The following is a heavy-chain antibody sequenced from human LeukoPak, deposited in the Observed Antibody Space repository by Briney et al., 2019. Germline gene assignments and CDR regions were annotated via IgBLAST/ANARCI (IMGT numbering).Heavy chain of an antibody. Sequence: PSETLSLTCTVSGGSISSSSYYWGWIRQPPGKGLEWIGSIYYSGSTYYTPSLKSRVTMSVDTSKNQFSLKLSSVTAADTAVYYCARVDSSSWIFDYWGQGTLVTVSS. CDR1: GGSISSSSYY. CDR3: ARVDSSSWIFDY. V-gene: IGHV4-39*07. CDR2: IYYSGST. J-gene: IGHJ4*02. D-gene: IGHD6-13*01.